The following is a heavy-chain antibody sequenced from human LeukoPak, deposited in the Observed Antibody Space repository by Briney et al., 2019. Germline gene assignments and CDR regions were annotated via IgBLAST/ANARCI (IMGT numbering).Heavy chain of an antibody. CDR3: ARDRGGGDFWSGYHDAFDL. CDR1: GFTFSSYW. Sequence: GGSLRLSCAASGFTFSSYWMTWVRQAPGKGLEWVANIRQDGSEKHYVDSVKGRFSISRDNAENSLYLQMKSLRAEDTAVYYCARDRGGGDFWSGYHDAFDLWGQGTTVTVSS. CDR2: IRQDGSEK. V-gene: IGHV3-7*01. D-gene: IGHD3-3*01. J-gene: IGHJ3*01.